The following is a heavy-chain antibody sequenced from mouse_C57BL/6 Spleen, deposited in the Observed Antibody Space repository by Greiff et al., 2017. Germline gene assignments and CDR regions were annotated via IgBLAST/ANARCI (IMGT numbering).Heavy chain of an antibody. Sequence: EVKLVESGGGLVQPGGSLSFSCEASGFTFTDYYMSWVRQPPGKALEWLGFIRNKANGYTNEYRASVKGRFTISRDNSPSILYLQMNALIAEDSAAYDGASYDGSFYWYFDVWGTGTTVTVSS. CDR2: IRNKANGYTN. CDR1: GFTFTDYY. J-gene: IGHJ1*03. CDR3: ASYDGSFYWYFDV. V-gene: IGHV7-3*01. D-gene: IGHD1-1*01.